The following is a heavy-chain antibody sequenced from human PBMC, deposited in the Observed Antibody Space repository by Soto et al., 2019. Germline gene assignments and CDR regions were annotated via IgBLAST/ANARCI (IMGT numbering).Heavy chain of an antibody. CDR2: IRYDGSNK. CDR3: ARVKQGRGGYDSPFDY. V-gene: IGHV3-33*08. Sequence: QVQLVGSGGGVVQPGGSLRLSCAPSGFIFSSFGMHWVRQAPGKGLEWVAVIRYDGSNKYYADSVKGRFTISRDNSKNTLYLQMNSLRAEDTAVYYCARVKQGRGGYDSPFDYWGQGTLVTVSS. D-gene: IGHD5-12*01. J-gene: IGHJ4*02. CDR1: GFIFSSFG.